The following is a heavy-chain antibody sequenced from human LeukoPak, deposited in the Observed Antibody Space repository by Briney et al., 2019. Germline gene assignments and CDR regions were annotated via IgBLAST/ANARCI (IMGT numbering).Heavy chain of an antibody. Sequence: SETLSLTCTVSGGSISSYYWSWIRQPPGEGLEWIGYIYYSGSTNYNPSLKSRVTMSVDTSKNQFSLKLSSVTAADSAMYYCARGTGYSWNYGPWGQGTLVTVSS. CDR2: IYYSGST. CDR3: ARGTGYSWNYGP. D-gene: IGHD1-7*01. V-gene: IGHV4-59*01. J-gene: IGHJ5*02. CDR1: GGSISSYY.